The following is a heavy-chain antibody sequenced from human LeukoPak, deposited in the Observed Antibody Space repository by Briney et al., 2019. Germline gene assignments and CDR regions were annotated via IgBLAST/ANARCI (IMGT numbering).Heavy chain of an antibody. Sequence: GASVKVSCKASGYTFTGYYMHWVRQAPGQGLEWMGWINPNSGGTNYAQKFQGRVTMTRDTSISTAYMELSRLRSDDTAVYYCATKYSSGWSGRMDVWGKGTTVTVSS. D-gene: IGHD6-19*01. CDR3: ATKYSSGWSGRMDV. J-gene: IGHJ6*04. CDR2: INPNSGGT. V-gene: IGHV1-2*02. CDR1: GYTFTGYY.